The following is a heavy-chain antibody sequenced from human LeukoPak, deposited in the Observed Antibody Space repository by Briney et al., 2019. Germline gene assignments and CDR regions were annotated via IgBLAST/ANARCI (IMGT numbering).Heavy chain of an antibody. J-gene: IGHJ4*02. CDR3: ARLTDNDSPFDY. CDR2: IYPADSDT. CDR1: GYGFTSYW. Sequence: GESLKISCKGSGYGFTSYWIGWVRQMPGQGLEWMGVIYPADSDTKYSPSFQGQVTISADKSISTAYLHWRSLKASDTAIYYCARLTDNDSPFDYWGRGTLVSVSS. D-gene: IGHD2-21*02. V-gene: IGHV5-51*01.